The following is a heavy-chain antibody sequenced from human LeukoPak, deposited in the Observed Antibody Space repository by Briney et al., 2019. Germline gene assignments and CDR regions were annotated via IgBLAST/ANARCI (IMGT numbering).Heavy chain of an antibody. D-gene: IGHD6-19*01. V-gene: IGHV4-4*07. CDR2: IYTSGST. Sequence: SETLSLTCTVSGGSISSYYWSWIRQPAGKGLEWIGRIYTSGSTNYNPSLKSRVTMLVDTYKNQFSLKLSSVTAADTAVYYRARGISSGWYGAFDIWGQGTMVTVSS. CDR3: ARGISSGWYGAFDI. J-gene: IGHJ3*02. CDR1: GGSISSYY.